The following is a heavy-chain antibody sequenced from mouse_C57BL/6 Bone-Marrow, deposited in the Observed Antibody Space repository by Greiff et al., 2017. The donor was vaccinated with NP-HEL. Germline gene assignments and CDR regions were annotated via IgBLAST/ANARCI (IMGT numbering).Heavy chain of an antibody. Sequence: EVKVEESGGGLVKPGGSLKLSCAASGFTFSSYAMSWVRQTPEKRLEWVATISDGGSYTYYPDNVKGRFTISRDNAKNNLYLQMSHLKSEDTAMYYCARLYYDYDMDYWGQGTSVTVSS. CDR2: ISDGGSYT. CDR1: GFTFSSYA. CDR3: ARLYYDYDMDY. J-gene: IGHJ4*01. D-gene: IGHD2-4*01. V-gene: IGHV5-4*03.